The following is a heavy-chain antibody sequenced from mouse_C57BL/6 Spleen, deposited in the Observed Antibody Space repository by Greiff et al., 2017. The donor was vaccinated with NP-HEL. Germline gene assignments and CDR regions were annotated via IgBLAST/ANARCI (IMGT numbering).Heavy chain of an antibody. D-gene: IGHD4-1*01. CDR1: GFTFSSYA. J-gene: IGHJ2*01. CDR3: ARDLNWDFDY. CDR2: ISDGGSYT. Sequence: EVKLQESGGGLVKPGGSLKLSCAASGFTFSSYAMSWVRQTPEKRLEWVATISDGGSYTYYPDNVKGRFTISRDNAKNNLYLQMSHLKSEDTAMYYCARDLNWDFDYWGQGTTLTVSS. V-gene: IGHV5-4*01.